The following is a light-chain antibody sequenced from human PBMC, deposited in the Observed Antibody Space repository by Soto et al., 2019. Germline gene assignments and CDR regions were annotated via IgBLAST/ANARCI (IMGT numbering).Light chain of an antibody. Sequence: QSALTRPASVSGSPGQSITISCTGTASDIGNYNYVSWYQLHPGKAPKLLIYGVSNRPSGVSNRFSGSKSGNAASLTISGLQAEDEADYYCSSYTAYTTLWVFGGGTKVTVL. CDR1: ASDIGNYNY. V-gene: IGLV2-14*01. J-gene: IGLJ3*02. CDR2: GVS. CDR3: SSYTAYTTLWV.